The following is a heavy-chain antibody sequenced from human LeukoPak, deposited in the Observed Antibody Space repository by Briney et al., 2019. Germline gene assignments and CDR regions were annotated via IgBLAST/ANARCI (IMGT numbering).Heavy chain of an antibody. J-gene: IGHJ4*01. V-gene: IGHV3-9*01. Sequence: PGGSLRPSCAASGFTFDDYAMHWVRQAPGKGLEWVSGISWNSGSIGYADSVKGRFTISRDNSKNTLYLQMNSLRAEDTAVYYCANGPTTVITTYWGQGTLVTVSS. CDR1: GFTFDDYA. CDR3: ANGPTTVITTY. CDR2: ISWNSGSI. D-gene: IGHD4-11*01.